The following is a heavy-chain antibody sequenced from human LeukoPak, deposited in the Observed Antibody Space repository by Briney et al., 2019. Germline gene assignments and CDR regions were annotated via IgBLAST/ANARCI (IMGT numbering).Heavy chain of an antibody. D-gene: IGHD5-24*01. CDR2: IYPDNSDN. CDR3: TRYVREGWPQHHNWFDP. Sequence: GESLKISCKGSGYSFTDYLSGWVRQMPGKGLDLIGVIYPDNSDNRYSPSFPGQVTISVDKSINTAYLQWTSLKASHTAIYYCTRYVREGWPQHHNWFDPWGQGTLVTVSS. CDR1: GYSFTDYL. V-gene: IGHV5-51*02. J-gene: IGHJ5*01.